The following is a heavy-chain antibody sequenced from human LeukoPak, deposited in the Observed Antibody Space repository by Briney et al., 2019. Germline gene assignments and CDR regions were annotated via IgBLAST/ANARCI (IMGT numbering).Heavy chain of an antibody. D-gene: IGHD2-15*01. CDR2: IKYDDTVK. CDR1: GFNFWTYW. V-gene: IGHV3-7*01. CDR3: ARDPDSSAFDY. Sequence: GGSLRLSCTAAGFNFWTYWMSWVRQSPEKGLEFVANIKYDDTVKNYVDSVKGRFTISRDNPSNSVYLQMDSLRHEDTALYYCARDPDSSAFDYWGQGAQVTVSS. J-gene: IGHJ4*02.